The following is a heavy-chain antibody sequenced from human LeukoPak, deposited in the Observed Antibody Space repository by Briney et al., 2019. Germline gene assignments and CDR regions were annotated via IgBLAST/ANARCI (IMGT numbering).Heavy chain of an antibody. D-gene: IGHD2-8*01. V-gene: IGHV3-48*03. CDR1: GFTFSSYE. CDR2: ISSSGSTI. CDR3: ARDGNDCTNGVCYTGEDYYCYGMDV. Sequence: GGSLRLSCAASGFTFSSYEMNWVRQAPGKGLEWVSYISSSGSTIYYADSVKGRFTISRDNAKNSLYLQMNSLRAEDTAVYYCARDGNDCTNGVCYTGEDYYCYGMDVRGQGTTVTVSS. J-gene: IGHJ6*02.